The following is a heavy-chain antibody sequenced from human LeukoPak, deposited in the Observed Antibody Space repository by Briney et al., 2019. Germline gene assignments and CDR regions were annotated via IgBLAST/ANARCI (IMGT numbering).Heavy chain of an antibody. Sequence: GGSLRLSCAASGFTFSSYSMSWVRQAPGKGLEWVSSISSSSHTYHADSVKGRFTISRDNAKRALYLQMNSLRAEDTAVYYCARAGYDILTGYSASYMDVWGKGTTVTVSS. CDR2: ISSSSHT. CDR3: ARAGYDILTGYSASYMDV. V-gene: IGHV3-21*01. CDR1: GFTFSSYS. D-gene: IGHD3-9*01. J-gene: IGHJ6*03.